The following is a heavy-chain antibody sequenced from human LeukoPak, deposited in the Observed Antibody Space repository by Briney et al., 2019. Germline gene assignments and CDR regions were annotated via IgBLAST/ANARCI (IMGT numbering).Heavy chain of an antibody. CDR3: ARDYGDYKFDY. CDR1: GFTFSSYG. D-gene: IGHD4-17*01. Sequence: GGSLRLSCAASGFTFSSYGMHWVRQAPGKGLEWVSAISGSGGSTYYADSVKGRFTISRDNSKNTLYLQMNGLRAEDTAVYYCARDYGDYKFDYWRQGTLVTVSS. CDR2: ISGSGGST. V-gene: IGHV3-23*01. J-gene: IGHJ4*02.